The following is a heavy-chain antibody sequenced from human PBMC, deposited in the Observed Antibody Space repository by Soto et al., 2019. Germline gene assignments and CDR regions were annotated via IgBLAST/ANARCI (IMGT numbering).Heavy chain of an antibody. CDR1: GYTFTSYY. Sequence: ASVKISCKASGYTFTSYYIHWVRQAPGQGHEWMGWINPNSGGTNYAQKFQGWVTMTRDTSISTAYMELSRLRSDDTAVYYCARGRMRQHLDYWGQGTLVTVSS. CDR2: INPNSGGT. J-gene: IGHJ4*02. CDR3: ARGRMRQHLDY. D-gene: IGHD6-13*01. V-gene: IGHV1-2*04.